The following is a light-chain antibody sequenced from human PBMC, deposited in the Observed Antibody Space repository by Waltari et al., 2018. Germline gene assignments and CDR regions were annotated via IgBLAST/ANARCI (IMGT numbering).Light chain of an antibody. J-gene: IGKJ2*01. Sequence: DIQMTQSPSSLSASVGDRATFTCRASQSINRYVSWYQRKPGKGPNLLIYGASSLKSGVPPRFSGSGFGTDFNLPITSLYPEDVATYFCQQSYRTPYTFGQGTKLEI. CDR3: QQSYRTPYT. CDR2: GAS. V-gene: IGKV1-39*01. CDR1: QSINRY.